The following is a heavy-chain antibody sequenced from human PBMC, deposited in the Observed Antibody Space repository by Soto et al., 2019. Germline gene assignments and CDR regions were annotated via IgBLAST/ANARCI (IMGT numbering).Heavy chain of an antibody. CDR2: ILPVSAPP. CDR3: ATDSNYDVSNSF. Sequence: SVNVSCKASGGSLNSYAIDWVRHAPGQGLEWMGGILPVSAPPDYAQKFQGRVSITADHSTSTVYMELSRLKSDDTAVYFCATDSNYDVSNSFWGQGTLVTVSS. V-gene: IGHV1-69*13. CDR1: GGSLNSYA. J-gene: IGHJ4*02. D-gene: IGHD3-3*01.